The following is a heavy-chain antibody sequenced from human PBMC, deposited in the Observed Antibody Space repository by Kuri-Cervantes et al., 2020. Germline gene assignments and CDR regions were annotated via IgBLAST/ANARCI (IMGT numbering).Heavy chain of an antibody. J-gene: IGHJ5*02. V-gene: IGHV1-8*02. CDR2: MNPNSGNT. Sequence: ASVKVSCKASGYTFTSYYMHWVRQATGQGFEWMGWMNPNSGNTGYAQKFQGRVTMTRNTSISTAYMELSSLRSEDTAIYFCARGPFWYSSSSIWFDPWGQGTLVTVSS. CDR3: ARGPFWYSSSSIWFDP. CDR1: GYTFTSYY. D-gene: IGHD6-6*01.